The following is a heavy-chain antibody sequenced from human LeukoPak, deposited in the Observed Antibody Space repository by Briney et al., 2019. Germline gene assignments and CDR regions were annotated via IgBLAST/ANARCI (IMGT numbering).Heavy chain of an antibody. CDR2: LSPDGSEK. CDR1: GFTFSSYW. V-gene: IGHV3-7*03. D-gene: IGHD1-26*01. CDR3: TRDGEGASHC. J-gene: IGHJ4*02. Sequence: QPGGSLRLSCAASGFTFSSYWMGWVRQAPGKGLEWVANLSPDGSEKYYLDSVKGRFTISRDNAKNSIYLQMSSLRVEDTAVYYCTRDGEGASHCWGQGTLVTASS.